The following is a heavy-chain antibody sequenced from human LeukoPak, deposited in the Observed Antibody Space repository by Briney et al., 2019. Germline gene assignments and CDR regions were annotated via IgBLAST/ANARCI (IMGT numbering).Heavy chain of an antibody. D-gene: IGHD2-8*01. J-gene: IGHJ6*03. CDR1: GGTFSSYA. CDR3: ARDADYCTNGVCYRDNYMDV. CDR2: IIPIFGTA. V-gene: IGHV1-69*06. Sequence: ASVKVSCKASGGTFSSYAISWVRQAPGQGLEWMGGIIPIFGTANYAQKFQGRVTITADKSTSTAYMELSSLRSEDTAVYYCARDADYCTNGVCYRDNYMDVWGKGTTVTVSS.